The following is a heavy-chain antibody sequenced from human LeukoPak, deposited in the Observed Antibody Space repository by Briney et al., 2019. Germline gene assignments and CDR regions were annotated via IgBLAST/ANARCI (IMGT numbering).Heavy chain of an antibody. Sequence: ASVKVSCKASGGTFSSYAISWVRQAPGQGLEWMGWISAYNGNTNYAQKLQGRVTMTTDTSTSTAYMELRSLRSDDTAVYYCANLDGLQGSGDAFDIWGQGTMVTVSS. J-gene: IGHJ3*02. D-gene: IGHD3-9*01. CDR1: GGTFSSYA. CDR2: ISAYNGNT. V-gene: IGHV1-18*01. CDR3: ANLDGLQGSGDAFDI.